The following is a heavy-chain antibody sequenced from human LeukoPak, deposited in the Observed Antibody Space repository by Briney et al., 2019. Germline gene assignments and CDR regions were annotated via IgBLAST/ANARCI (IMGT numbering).Heavy chain of an antibody. D-gene: IGHD6-19*01. CDR1: GFTFSSYA. J-gene: IGHJ3*02. CDR2: ISYDGSNK. V-gene: IGHV3-30*04. CDR3: ATTVAGTSAFDI. Sequence: GGSLRLSCAASGFTFSSYAMHWVSQAPGKGLEWVAVISYDGSNKYYADSVKGRFTISRDNSKNTLYLQMNSLRAEDTAVYYCATTVAGTSAFDIWGQGTMVTVSS.